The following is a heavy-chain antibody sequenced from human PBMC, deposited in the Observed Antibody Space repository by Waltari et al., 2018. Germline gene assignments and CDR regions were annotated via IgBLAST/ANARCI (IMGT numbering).Heavy chain of an antibody. CDR3: AKFSSGFAIPFDY. CDR1: GFTFSSYA. CDR2: ISGIGGRT. V-gene: IGHV3-23*01. J-gene: IGHJ4*02. D-gene: IGHD2-21*01. Sequence: VQLLESGGGLVQPGGSLRLSCAASGFTFSSYAMSWVGQAPGKGLEWVSAISGIGGRTYYADSVKGRFTISRDKSKNTLYLQMNSLRAEDTAVYYCAKFSSGFAIPFDYWGQGTLVTVSS.